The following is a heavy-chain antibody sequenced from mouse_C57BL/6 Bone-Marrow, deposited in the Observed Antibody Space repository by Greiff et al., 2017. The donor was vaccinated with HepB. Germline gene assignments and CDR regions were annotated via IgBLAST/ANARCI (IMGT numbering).Heavy chain of an antibody. V-gene: IGHV1-64*01. CDR3: ARQEFYAMDY. Sequence: VQLQHPGAELVKPGASVKLSCKASGYTFTSYWMHWVKQRPGQGLEWIGMIHPNSGSTNYNEKFKSKATLTVDKSSSTAYMQLSSLTSEDSAVYYCARQEFYAMDYWGQGTSVTVSS. J-gene: IGHJ4*01. CDR2: IHPNSGST. CDR1: GYTFTSYW.